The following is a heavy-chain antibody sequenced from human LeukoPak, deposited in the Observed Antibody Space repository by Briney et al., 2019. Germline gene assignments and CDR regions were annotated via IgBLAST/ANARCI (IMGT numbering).Heavy chain of an antibody. Sequence: GGSLSLSCAASGFTFSSYSMNWVREAPGKGLEWGSSISTSSSYIYYADSVKGRFTSSRDNAKKSLYLQMNSLRAEDTAVYYCARDSATVTSASSWFDPWGLGTLVTVSS. CDR1: GFTFSSYS. V-gene: IGHV3-21*01. J-gene: IGHJ5*02. CDR3: ARDSATVTSASSWFDP. D-gene: IGHD4-17*01. CDR2: ISTSSSYI.